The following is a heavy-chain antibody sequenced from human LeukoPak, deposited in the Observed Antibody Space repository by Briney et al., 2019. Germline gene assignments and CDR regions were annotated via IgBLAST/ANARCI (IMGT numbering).Heavy chain of an antibody. CDR2: IYSGGST. CDR3: ARDRRGSLDY. J-gene: IGHJ4*02. Sequence: TGGSLRLSCAASGFTVSSNYMSWVRQAPGKGLEWVSVIYSGGSTYYADSVKGRFTISRDNSKNTLYLQMSSLRAEDTAVYYCARDRRGSLDYWGQGTLVTVSS. D-gene: IGHD1-26*01. V-gene: IGHV3-53*01. CDR1: GFTVSSNY.